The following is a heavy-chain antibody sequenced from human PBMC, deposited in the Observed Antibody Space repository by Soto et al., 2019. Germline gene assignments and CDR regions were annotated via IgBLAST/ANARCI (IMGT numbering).Heavy chain of an antibody. D-gene: IGHD3-10*01. CDR2: ISGSGSST. V-gene: IGHV3-23*01. CDR3: ARHNYGSGSTYFDY. Sequence: GGSLRLSCAASGFTFSSYAMNWVRQAPGKGLEWVSVISGSGSSTYYADSVKGRFTISRDNSKNTLYLQMNSLRAEDTAVYYCARHNYGSGSTYFDYWGQGTLVTVSS. J-gene: IGHJ4*02. CDR1: GFTFSSYA.